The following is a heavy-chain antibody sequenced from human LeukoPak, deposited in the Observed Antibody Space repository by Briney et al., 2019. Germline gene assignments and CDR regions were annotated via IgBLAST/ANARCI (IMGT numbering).Heavy chain of an antibody. CDR3: ARDKCASSTSCYAWDYYYYGMDV. D-gene: IGHD2-2*01. CDR2: IIPILGIA. CDR1: GGTFSSYA. V-gene: IGHV1-69*04. J-gene: IGHJ6*02. Sequence: ASVKVSCKASGGTFSSYAISWVRQAPAQGLEWMGRIIPILGIANYAQKFQGRVTITADKSTSTAYMELSSLRSEDTAVYYCARDKCASSTSCYAWDYYYYGMDVWGQGTTVTVSS.